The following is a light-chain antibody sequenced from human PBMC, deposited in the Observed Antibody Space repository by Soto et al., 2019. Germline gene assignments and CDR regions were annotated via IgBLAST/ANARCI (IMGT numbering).Light chain of an antibody. CDR1: SSNIGNNY. Sequence: QSVLTQPPSLSAAPGQKVTISCSGSSSNIGNNYVSWYQQLPGTAPKLLIYENNKRPSGIPDRFSGSKSGTSATLGITGLQTGDEADYYCGTWDSSLSAPSYVFGTGTKVTVL. J-gene: IGLJ1*01. V-gene: IGLV1-51*02. CDR2: ENN. CDR3: GTWDSSLSAPSYV.